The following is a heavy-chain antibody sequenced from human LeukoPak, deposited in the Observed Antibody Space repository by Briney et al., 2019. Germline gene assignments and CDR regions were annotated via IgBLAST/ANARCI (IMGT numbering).Heavy chain of an antibody. Sequence: SVKVSCKASGSTFSSYAISWVRQAPGQGLEWMGGIIPTFGTANYAQKFQGRVTITADKSTSTAYMELSSLRSEDTAVYYCARTRYYYDSSGYRYYFDYWGQGTLVTVSS. CDR1: GSTFSSYA. CDR3: ARTRYYYDSSGYRYYFDY. CDR2: IIPTFGTA. D-gene: IGHD3-22*01. J-gene: IGHJ4*02. V-gene: IGHV1-69*06.